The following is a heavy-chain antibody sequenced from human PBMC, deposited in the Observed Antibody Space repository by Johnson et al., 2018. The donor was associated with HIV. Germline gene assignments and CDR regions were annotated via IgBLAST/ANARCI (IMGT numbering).Heavy chain of an antibody. J-gene: IGHJ3*01. Sequence: QVQLVESGGTLVQPGGSLRLSCAASGFTFSSYGMHWVRQAPGKGLEWVSIIYSGGTTNYADSVKGRFTISRDNSKNTLYLQMNSLRAEDTAVYYCARERGAAFDLWGQGTIVTVSS. CDR3: ARERGAAFDL. V-gene: IGHV3-NL1*01. D-gene: IGHD3-10*01. CDR1: GFTFSSYG. CDR2: IYSGGTT.